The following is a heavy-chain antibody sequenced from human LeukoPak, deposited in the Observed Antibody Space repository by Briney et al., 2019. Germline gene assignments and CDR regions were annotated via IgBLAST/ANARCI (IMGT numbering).Heavy chain of an antibody. V-gene: IGHV3-30-3*01. D-gene: IGHD6-6*01. CDR2: ISYDGSNK. J-gene: IGHJ4*02. CDR3: ARDKDEGYSSSYYFDY. CDR1: GFTFSSYA. Sequence: GGSLRLSCAASGFTFSSYAMHWVRQAPGKGLEWVAVISYDGSNKYYADSVKGRFTISRDNSKNTLYLQMNSLRAEDTAVYYCARDKDEGYSSSYYFDYWGQGTLVTVSS.